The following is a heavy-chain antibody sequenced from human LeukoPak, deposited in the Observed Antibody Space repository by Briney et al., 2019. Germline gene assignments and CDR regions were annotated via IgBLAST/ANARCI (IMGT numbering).Heavy chain of an antibody. CDR3: ARHTQDYGDLDYFDY. CDR1: GGSISSSSYY. Sequence: PSETLSLTCTVSGGSISSSSYYWGWIRQPPGKGLECVGRIYYSGSTYYNPSLRSRVTISVDTSKTQFSLQLSSVTAADTAVYYCARHTQDYGDLDYFDYWGQGTLVTVSS. D-gene: IGHD4-17*01. CDR2: IYYSGST. J-gene: IGHJ4*02. V-gene: IGHV4-39*01.